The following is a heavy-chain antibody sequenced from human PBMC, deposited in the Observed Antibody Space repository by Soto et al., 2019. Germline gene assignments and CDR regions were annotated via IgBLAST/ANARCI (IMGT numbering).Heavy chain of an antibody. CDR3: ARDGGAY. V-gene: IGHV3-30-3*01. D-gene: IGHD3-16*01. CDR1: GFTFSSYA. Sequence: QVQLVESGGGVVQPGRSLRLSCAASGFTFSSYAMHWVSRSPGKGLAWMAVMSYDGSNKYYADSVKGRFTISRDNSKISLCLQMNSLRPEDTALYYCARDGGAYWGQVTLVIVSS. CDR2: MSYDGSNK. J-gene: IGHJ4*02.